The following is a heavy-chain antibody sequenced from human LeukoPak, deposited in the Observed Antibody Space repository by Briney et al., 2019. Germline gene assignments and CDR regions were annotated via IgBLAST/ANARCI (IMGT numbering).Heavy chain of an antibody. CDR3: ARDAGSGLNWFDP. Sequence: ASVKVSCKAFGYTFTNNYVHWVRQAPGQGLDWMGIITPSGGHTNYAQKFQGRVTMTRDISSSTVYMELSNLISEDTAIYYCARDAGSGLNWFDPWGQGTLVTVS. CDR2: ITPSGGHT. V-gene: IGHV1-46*01. D-gene: IGHD6-19*01. J-gene: IGHJ5*02. CDR1: GYTFTNNY.